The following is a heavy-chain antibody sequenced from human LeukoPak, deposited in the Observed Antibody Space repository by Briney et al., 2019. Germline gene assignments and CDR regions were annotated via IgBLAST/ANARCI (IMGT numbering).Heavy chain of an antibody. CDR2: INPSGGST. CDR1: GYTFTSYY. Sequence: GASVKVSCKASGYTFTSYYMHWVRQAPGQGLEWMGIINPSGGSTSYAQKFQGRVTMTRDMSTSTVYMELSSLRSEDTAVYYCARDRTLRYCSGGSCKNWFDPWGQGTLVTVSS. CDR3: ARDRTLRYCSGGSCKNWFDP. J-gene: IGHJ5*02. D-gene: IGHD2-15*01. V-gene: IGHV1-46*01.